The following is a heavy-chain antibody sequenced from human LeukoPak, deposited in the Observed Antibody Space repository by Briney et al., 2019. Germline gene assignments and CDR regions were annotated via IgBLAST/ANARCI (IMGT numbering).Heavy chain of an antibody. CDR1: GFTFSSYG. J-gene: IGHJ4*02. Sequence: GGSLRLSCAASGFTFSSYGMHWVRQAPNKGLEWVAVAPHDRSSPSHAASVNGRFTISRDNSKDTLFLHMDSLRVDDTAIYYCARQSLGASGLDHWGQGVLVTVSS. CDR3: ARQSLGASGLDH. V-gene: IGHV3-30*12. CDR2: APHDRSSP. D-gene: IGHD1-26*01.